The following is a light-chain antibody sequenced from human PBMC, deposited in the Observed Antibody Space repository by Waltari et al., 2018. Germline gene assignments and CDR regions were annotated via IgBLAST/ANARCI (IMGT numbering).Light chain of an antibody. CDR2: YAS. Sequence: DIQMTQSPSSLSASVGDTVTISCRASQDIRNYLAWYQQKPGKAPKALMYYASTLESGVPSRFSGSGSWTDFTLTISSLQPEDFATYYCQQHNSYPTFGQGTKVEIK. CDR1: QDIRNY. J-gene: IGKJ1*01. V-gene: IGKV1-16*01. CDR3: QQHNSYPT.